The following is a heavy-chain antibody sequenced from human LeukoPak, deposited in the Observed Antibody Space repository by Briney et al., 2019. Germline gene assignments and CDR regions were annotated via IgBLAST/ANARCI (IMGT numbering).Heavy chain of an antibody. CDR3: ALLAVASDFDY. CDR1: GFPFKDYE. CDR2: IGSSGSTI. V-gene: IGHV3-48*03. D-gene: IGHD6-19*01. J-gene: IGHJ4*02. Sequence: GGSLRLSCAVSGFPFKDYEMNWVRQAPGKGLEWVSNIGSSGSTIYYADSVKGRFSISRDNAKSSLYLQMNSLRVEDTAVYYCALLAVASDFDYWGQGALVTVSS.